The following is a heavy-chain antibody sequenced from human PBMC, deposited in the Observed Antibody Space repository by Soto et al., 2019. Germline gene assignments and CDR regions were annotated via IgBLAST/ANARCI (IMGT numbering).Heavy chain of an antibody. CDR1: GYTFTSYG. CDR2: ISAYNGNT. Sequence: QVQLVQSGAEVKNPGASVKVSCKSSGYTFTSYGISWVRQAPGQGLEWLGWISAYNGNTNYAQKLQGRVTMTPDTSSSTGYMGLGSLRSDDTAVYYCAAMFRGVTANGAFDIWGEETMVTVSS. CDR3: AAMFRGVTANGAFDI. D-gene: IGHD3-10*01. V-gene: IGHV1-18*04. J-gene: IGHJ3*02.